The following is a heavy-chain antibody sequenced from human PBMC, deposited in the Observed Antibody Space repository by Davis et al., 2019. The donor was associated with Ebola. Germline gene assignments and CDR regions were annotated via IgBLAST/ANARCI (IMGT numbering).Heavy chain of an antibody. CDR3: ARLGATYGMDV. D-gene: IGHD1-26*01. J-gene: IGHJ6*02. V-gene: IGHV3-48*02. CDR2: ISSSSSTI. Sequence: GGSLRLSCAASGFTFSSYSMNWVRQAPGKGLEWVSYISSSSSTIYYADSVKGRFTISRDNAKNSLNLQMNSLRDEDTAVYYCARLGATYGMDVWGQGTTVTVSS. CDR1: GFTFSSYS.